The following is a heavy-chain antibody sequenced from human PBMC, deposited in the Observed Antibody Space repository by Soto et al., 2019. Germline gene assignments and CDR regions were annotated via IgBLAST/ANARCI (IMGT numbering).Heavy chain of an antibody. CDR3: ARVVLTITRGAFDA. V-gene: IGHV4-4*02. CDR1: GGSISSSHW. D-gene: IGHD3-9*01. CDR2: ISHSRTS. J-gene: IGHJ3*01. Sequence: QVQLQESGPGLGKPSATLSLTCAVSGGSISSSHWGTWVRQSPGKGLEYIGAISHSRTSNSNPSLKSRVTLAVDKSKNHFSLTLTSVTAADTAVYYCARVVLTITRGAFDAWGQGALGIVSS.